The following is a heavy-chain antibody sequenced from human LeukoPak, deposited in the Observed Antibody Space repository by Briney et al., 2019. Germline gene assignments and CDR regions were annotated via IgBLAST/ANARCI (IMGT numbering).Heavy chain of an antibody. V-gene: IGHV3-23*01. CDR1: GFTLSSYE. Sequence: GGSLRLSCTASGFTLSSYEMSWIRQAPGKGLEWVSSIDYSGGDTHYADSVKGRFTISRDNAKNTLYLRMNSLRAEDTAVYYCAELGINMIGGVWGKGTTVTISS. CDR3: AELGINMIGGV. J-gene: IGHJ6*04. CDR2: IDYSGGDT. D-gene: IGHD3-10*02.